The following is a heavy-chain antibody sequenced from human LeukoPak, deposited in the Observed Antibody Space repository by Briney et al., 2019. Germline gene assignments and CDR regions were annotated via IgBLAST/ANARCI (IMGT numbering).Heavy chain of an antibody. J-gene: IGHJ6*03. CDR2: ISSSSSTI. V-gene: IGHV3-48*04. Sequence: PGGSLRLSCAASGFTFSSYSMNWVRQAPGKGLEWVSYISSSSSTIYYADSVKGRFTISRDNAKNSLYLQMNSLRAEDTAVYYCARAQYCSSTSCYQTPIYCYYYYMDVWGKGTTVTVSS. D-gene: IGHD2-2*01. CDR3: ARAQYCSSTSCYQTPIYCYYYYMDV. CDR1: GFTFSSYS.